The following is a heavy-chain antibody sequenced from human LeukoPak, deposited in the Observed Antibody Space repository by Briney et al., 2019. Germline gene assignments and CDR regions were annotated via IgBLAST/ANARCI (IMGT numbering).Heavy chain of an antibody. V-gene: IGHV1-69*04. J-gene: IGHJ4*02. CDR1: AGTFTSYA. Sequence: SVKVSCKASAGTFTSYAISWVRQAPGQGLEWMGRIIPILGIVNYAQKFQGRVTITADQSTSTAYMELSSLRSEDTAVYYCARDAEGGSAPLDYWGQGPLVTVSS. CDR3: ARDAEGGSAPLDY. CDR2: IIPILGIV. D-gene: IGHD1-26*01.